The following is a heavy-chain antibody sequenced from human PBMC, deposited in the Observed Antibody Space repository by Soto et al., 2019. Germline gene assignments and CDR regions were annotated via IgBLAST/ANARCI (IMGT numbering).Heavy chain of an antibody. D-gene: IGHD1-1*01. CDR1: GYTFTGYY. Sequence: WASVKVSCKASGYTFTGYYMHWVRQAPGQGLEWMGWINPNSGGTNYAQKFQGRVTMTRDTSISTAYMELSRLRSDDTAVYYCARFMEPGYGMDVWGQGTTVTVSS. CDR2: INPNSGGT. J-gene: IGHJ6*02. V-gene: IGHV1-2*02. CDR3: ARFMEPGYGMDV.